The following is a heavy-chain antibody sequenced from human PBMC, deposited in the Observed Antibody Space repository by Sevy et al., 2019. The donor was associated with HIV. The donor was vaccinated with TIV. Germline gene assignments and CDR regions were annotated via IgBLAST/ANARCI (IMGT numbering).Heavy chain of an antibody. V-gene: IGHV4-59*01. D-gene: IGHD5-12*01. CDR2: IHYSGST. Sequence: SETLSLTCSVSGGPISSYCWSWIRQPPGKRLEWIGSIHYSGSTNYNPSLNSRLTISVDTSKNQFSLRLTSVTAADTAVYYCARAPPVRSGDDSLNWFDPWGQGILVTVSS. CDR1: GGPISSYC. J-gene: IGHJ5*02. CDR3: ARAPPVRSGDDSLNWFDP.